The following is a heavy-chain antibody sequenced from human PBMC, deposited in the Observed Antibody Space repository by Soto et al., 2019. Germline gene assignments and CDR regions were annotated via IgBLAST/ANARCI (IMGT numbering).Heavy chain of an antibody. CDR3: AREDSYCWSGEGLDV. D-gene: IGHD3-10*01. CDR2: IDQSGGT. CDR1: GDSLRGQS. J-gene: IGHJ6*02. V-gene: IGHV4-34*01. Sequence: SETLSLTCAVVGDSLRGQSWNWIRQSPGKGLEWIGEIDQSGGTNYNPSLKSRAIISDDTSKSQFSLTLTSVTAADTAVYYRAREDSYCWSGEGLDVWGQGTTVTVSS.